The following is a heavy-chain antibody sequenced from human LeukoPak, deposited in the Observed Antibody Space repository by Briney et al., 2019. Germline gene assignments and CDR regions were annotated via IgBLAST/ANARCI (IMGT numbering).Heavy chain of an antibody. J-gene: IGHJ4*02. Sequence: GGSLRLSCAAPGFTFSSYAMSWVRQAPGRGLEWVSAISGSGGSTYCADSVKRRFTISRDNSKNTLYLQMNSRRAEDTAVYYCAKEGWYLYQAQPFDYWGQGTLVTVSS. CDR2: ISGSGGST. D-gene: IGHD2-15*01. CDR1: GFTFSSYA. CDR3: AKEGWYLYQAQPFDY. V-gene: IGHV3-23*01.